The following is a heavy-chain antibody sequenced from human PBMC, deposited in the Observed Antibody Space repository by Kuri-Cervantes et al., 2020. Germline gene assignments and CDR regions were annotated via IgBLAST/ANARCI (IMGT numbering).Heavy chain of an antibody. CDR3: ARDNAAALDY. CDR1: GGSVSSGSYY. D-gene: IGHD6-13*01. CDR2: IYYSGST. V-gene: IGHV4-61*01. J-gene: IGHJ4*02. Sequence: SETLSLTCTVSGGSVSSGSYYWSWIRQPPVKGLEWIGYIYYSGSTNYNPSLKSRVTISVDTSKNQFSLKLSSVTAADTAVYYCARDNAAALDYWGQGTLVTVSS.